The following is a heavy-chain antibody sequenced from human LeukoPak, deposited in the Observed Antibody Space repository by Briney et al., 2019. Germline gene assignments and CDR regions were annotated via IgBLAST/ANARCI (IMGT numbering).Heavy chain of an antibody. CDR3: ARLGPTPFDY. D-gene: IGHD3-16*01. Sequence: GGSLRLSCAASGFTFSSYGMHWVRQAPGKGLEWVAVISYDGSNKYYADSVKGRFTISRDNAKTSLYLQMNSLRAEDTAVYYCARLGPTPFDYWGQGTLVTVSS. J-gene: IGHJ4*02. CDR1: GFTFSSYG. V-gene: IGHV3-30*03. CDR2: ISYDGSNK.